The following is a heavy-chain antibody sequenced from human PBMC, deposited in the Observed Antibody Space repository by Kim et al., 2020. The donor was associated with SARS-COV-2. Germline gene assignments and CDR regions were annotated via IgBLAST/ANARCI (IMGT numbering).Heavy chain of an antibody. D-gene: IGHD2-2*01. V-gene: IGHV3-74*01. CDR2: INSDGSST. CDR3: ARGHVVPAAMID. Sequence: GGSLRLSCAASGFTFSSYWMHWVRQAPGKGLVWVSRINSDGSSTSYADSVKGRFTISRDNAKNTLYLQMNSLRAEDTAVYYCARGHVVPAAMIDWGQGTLVTVSS. J-gene: IGHJ4*02. CDR1: GFTFSSYW.